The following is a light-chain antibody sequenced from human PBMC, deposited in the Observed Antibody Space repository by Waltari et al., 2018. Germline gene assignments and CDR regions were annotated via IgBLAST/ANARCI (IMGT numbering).Light chain of an antibody. J-gene: IGLJ1*01. Sequence: QSALTQLPSASGSPGQSVTISCTGTSSDVGAYNSVSWYQQHPGKAPNLMVYEVSKRPSGVPDRFSGSKSGNTASLTVSGLQAEDEADYFCSSYAGSKYVFGTGTKLTVL. CDR2: EVS. V-gene: IGLV2-8*01. CDR3: SSYAGSKYV. CDR1: SSDVGAYNS.